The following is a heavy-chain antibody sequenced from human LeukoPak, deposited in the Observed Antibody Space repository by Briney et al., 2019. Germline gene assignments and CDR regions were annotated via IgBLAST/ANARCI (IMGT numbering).Heavy chain of an antibody. CDR3: ARGWINYDSYYYMDV. CDR1: GGSFSGYY. J-gene: IGHJ6*03. Sequence: PSETLSLTCAVYGGSFSGYYWSWIRQTPGKGLEWIGEINHSGSTNYNPSLKSRVTISVDTSKNQFSLKVSSVTAADTAVYYCARGWINYDSYYYMDVWGKGTTVTISS. D-gene: IGHD3-22*01. CDR2: INHSGST. V-gene: IGHV4-34*01.